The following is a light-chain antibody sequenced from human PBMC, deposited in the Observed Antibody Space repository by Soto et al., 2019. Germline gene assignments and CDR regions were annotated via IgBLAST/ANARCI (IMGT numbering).Light chain of an antibody. CDR3: QQSNSIPYT. J-gene: IGKJ2*01. CDR2: AAS. Sequence: DIQMTQSPSSLSASVGDRVTITCRASQSITTYLNWYQQKPGKAPKLLMYAASSLQSGVPSRFSGSGSGTEFTLTISSLQPEDFAIYYCQQSNSIPYTFGQGTKVDSK. V-gene: IGKV1-39*01. CDR1: QSITTY.